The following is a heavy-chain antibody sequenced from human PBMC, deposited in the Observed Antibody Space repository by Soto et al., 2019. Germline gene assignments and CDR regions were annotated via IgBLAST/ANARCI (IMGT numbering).Heavy chain of an antibody. D-gene: IGHD6-13*01. J-gene: IGHJ6*02. CDR3: ARAGYSSSWYPGGNYYYGMDV. Sequence: ASVKVSGKASGYTFTSYDINWVRQATGQGLEWMGWMNPNSGNTGYAQKFQGRVTMTRNTSISTAYMELSSLRSDDTAVYYCARAGYSSSWYPGGNYYYGMDVWGQGTTVTVSS. CDR2: MNPNSGNT. V-gene: IGHV1-8*01. CDR1: GYTFTSYD.